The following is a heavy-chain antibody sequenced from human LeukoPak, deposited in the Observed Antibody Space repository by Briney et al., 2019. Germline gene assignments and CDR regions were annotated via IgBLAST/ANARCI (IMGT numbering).Heavy chain of an antibody. CDR2: IYYSGST. Sequence: SETLSLTCTVYGGSISSYYWSWIRQPPGKGLEWIGYIYYSGSTNYNPSLKSRVTISVDTSKNQFSLKLSSVTAADTAVYYCARAYGSGSYYVFDYWGQGTLVTVSS. J-gene: IGHJ4*02. CDR1: GGSISSYY. V-gene: IGHV4-59*01. CDR3: ARAYGSGSYYVFDY. D-gene: IGHD3-10*01.